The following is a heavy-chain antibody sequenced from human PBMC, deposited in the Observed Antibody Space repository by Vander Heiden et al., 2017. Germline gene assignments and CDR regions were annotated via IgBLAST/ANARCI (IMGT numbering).Heavy chain of an antibody. CDR3: ARGGGYSYGYFDY. Sequence: QVQLVESGGGVVQPGRSLRLSCAASGFTFSSYGLPWVRQPPWQGPEWVVVIWYDGSNKYYADSVKGRFTISRDNSKNTLYLQMNSLRAEDTAVYYCARGGGYSYGYFDYWGQGTLVTVSS. D-gene: IGHD5-18*01. J-gene: IGHJ4*02. CDR1: GFTFSSYG. V-gene: IGHV3-33*01. CDR2: IWYDGSNK.